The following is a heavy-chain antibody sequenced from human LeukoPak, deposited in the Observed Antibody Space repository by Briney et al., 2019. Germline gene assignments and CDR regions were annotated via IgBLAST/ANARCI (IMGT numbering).Heavy chain of an antibody. D-gene: IGHD4-17*01. CDR1: GYTFTSYD. J-gene: IGHJ6*02. V-gene: IGHV1-8*01. CDR3: ANIPVTRYGMDV. CDR2: MNPNSGNT. Sequence: ASVKVSCKASGYTFTSYDINWVRQATGQGLEWMGWMNPNSGNTGYAQKFQGRVTMTRYTSISTAYMELSSLRSEDTAVYYCANIPVTRYGMDVWGQGTTVTVSS.